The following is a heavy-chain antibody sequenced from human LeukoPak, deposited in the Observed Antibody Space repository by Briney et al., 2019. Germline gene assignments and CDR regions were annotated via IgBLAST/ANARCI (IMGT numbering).Heavy chain of an antibody. CDR3: ARDFGYCSSTSCYDYYGMDV. CDR1: GFTFSSYS. D-gene: IGHD2-2*01. Sequence: GGSLRLSCAASGFTFSSYSMNWVRQAPGKGLEWVSSISSSSSCIYYADSVKGRFTISRDNAKNSLYLQMNSLRAEDTAVYYCARDFGYCSSTSCYDYYGMDVWGQGTTVAVSS. CDR2: ISSSSSCI. J-gene: IGHJ6*02. V-gene: IGHV3-21*01.